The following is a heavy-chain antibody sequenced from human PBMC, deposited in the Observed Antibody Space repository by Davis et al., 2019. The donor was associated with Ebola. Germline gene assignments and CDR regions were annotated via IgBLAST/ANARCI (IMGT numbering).Heavy chain of an antibody. CDR1: GGSISSSSYY. CDR3: ARELQTTVTTNAFDI. V-gene: IGHV4-39*07. D-gene: IGHD4-17*01. Sequence: MPSETLSLTCTVSGGSISSSSYYWGWIRQPPGKGLEWIGSIYYSGSTNYNSSLKSRVTISVDTSKNQFSLKLSSVTAADTAVYYCARELQTTVTTNAFDIWGQGTLVTVSS. J-gene: IGHJ3*02. CDR2: IYYSGST.